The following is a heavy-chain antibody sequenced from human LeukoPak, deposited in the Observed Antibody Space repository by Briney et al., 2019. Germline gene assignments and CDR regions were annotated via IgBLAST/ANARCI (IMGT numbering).Heavy chain of an antibody. CDR3: AKDRCSGGFCYFDY. V-gene: IGHV3-23*01. CDR1: GFTFTSYA. J-gene: IGHJ4*02. Sequence: GGSPRLSCAASGFTFTSYAMTWVRQAPGKGLEWVSVISGSGLSTYYADSVQGRFTVSRDNYKNNTLYLQMNSLRAEDTAVYYCAKDRCSGGFCYFDYWGQGTPVTVSS. CDR2: ISGSGLST. D-gene: IGHD2-15*01.